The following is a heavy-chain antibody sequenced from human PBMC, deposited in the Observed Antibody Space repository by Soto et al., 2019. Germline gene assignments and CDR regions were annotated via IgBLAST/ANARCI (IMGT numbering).Heavy chain of an antibody. CDR1: GGTFSSYT. CDR3: ASQPERIAVAGSYLHY. V-gene: IGHV1-69*02. CDR2: IIPILGIA. J-gene: IGHJ4*02. Sequence: QVQLVQSGAEVKKPGSSVKVSCKASGGTFSSYTISWVRQAPGQGLEWMGRIIPILGIANYAPKFQGGVTMTADKATSTAYMELSSLRSEDTAVYYWASQPERIAVAGSYLHYWGQGTLVTVSS. D-gene: IGHD6-19*01.